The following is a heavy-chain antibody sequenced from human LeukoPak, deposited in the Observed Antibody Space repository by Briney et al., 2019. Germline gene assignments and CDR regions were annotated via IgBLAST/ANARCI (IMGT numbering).Heavy chain of an antibody. Sequence: GGSLRLSCAASGFTVSSNYMTWVRQAPGKGLEWVSTIYSGGSTYYADSVKGRFTISRDSSKNTLYLQMNSLRAEDTAVYYCARTPEGDFWSGYYQFDYWGQGTLVTVSS. CDR3: ARTPEGDFWSGYYQFDY. V-gene: IGHV3-53*01. J-gene: IGHJ4*02. D-gene: IGHD3-3*01. CDR2: IYSGGST. CDR1: GFTVSSNY.